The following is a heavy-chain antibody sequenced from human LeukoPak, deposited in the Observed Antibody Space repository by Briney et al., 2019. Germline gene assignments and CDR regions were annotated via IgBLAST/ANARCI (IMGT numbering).Heavy chain of an antibody. Sequence: SETLSLTCAVCGYSISSGYYWGWIRQPPGKGLEWIGSLYHSESTYYNPSLKSRVTISVDTSKNQFSLKLSPVTAADTAVYYCASLDIVGAIFDLWGRGTLVTVSS. D-gene: IGHD1-26*01. CDR2: LYHSEST. V-gene: IGHV4-38-2*01. CDR3: ASLDIVGAIFDL. J-gene: IGHJ2*01. CDR1: GYSISSGYY.